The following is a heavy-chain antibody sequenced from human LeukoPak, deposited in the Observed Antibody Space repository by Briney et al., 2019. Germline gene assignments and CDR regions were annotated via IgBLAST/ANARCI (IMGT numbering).Heavy chain of an antibody. J-gene: IGHJ4*02. CDR1: GGSISSSSYY. CDR3: ARVFRYNSTWYFFDY. V-gene: IGHV4-61*05. Sequence: SETLSLTCTVSGGSISSSSYYWGWIRQSPGKGLECIGYIYYSGSTNYNPSLKSRVTISVDTSKNQFSLKLSSVTAADTAVYYCARVFRYNSTWYFFDYWGQGTLVTVSS. D-gene: IGHD6-13*01. CDR2: IYYSGST.